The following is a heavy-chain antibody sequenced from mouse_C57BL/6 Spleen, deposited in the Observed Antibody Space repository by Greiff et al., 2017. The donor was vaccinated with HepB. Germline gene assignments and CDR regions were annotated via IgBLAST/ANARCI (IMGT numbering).Heavy chain of an antibody. D-gene: IGHD2-5*01. Sequence: VQLQQSGPELVKPGASVKISCKASGYAFSSSWMNWVKQRPGKGLEWIGRIYPGDGDTNYNGKFKGKATLTADKSSSTAYMQLSSLTSEDSAVYFCARRYSNYLDYWGQSTTLTVSS. CDR1: GYAFSSSW. V-gene: IGHV1-82*01. J-gene: IGHJ2*01. CDR3: ARRYSNYLDY. CDR2: IYPGDGDT.